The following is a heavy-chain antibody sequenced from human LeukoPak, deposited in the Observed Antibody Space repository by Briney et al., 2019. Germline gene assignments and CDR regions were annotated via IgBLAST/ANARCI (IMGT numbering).Heavy chain of an antibody. V-gene: IGHV4-39*01. J-gene: IGHJ6*03. CDR3: ARHIGCSGGSCYWVRDYYYYYMDV. CDR1: GGSISSSSYY. Sequence: PSETLSLTCTVSGGSISSSSYYWGWIRQPPGKGLEWIGSIYYSGSTYYNPSLKSRVTISVDTSKNQFSLKLSSVTAADTAVYYCARHIGCSGGSCYWVRDYYYYYMDVWGKGTTVTISS. D-gene: IGHD2-15*01. CDR2: IYYSGST.